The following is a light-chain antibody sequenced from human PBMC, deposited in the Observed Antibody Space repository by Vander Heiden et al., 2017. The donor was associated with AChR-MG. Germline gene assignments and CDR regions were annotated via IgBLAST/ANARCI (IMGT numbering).Light chain of an antibody. CDR1: SSNIGSNY. CDR2: KNN. CDR3: APWDDSLSGPV. J-gene: IGLJ3*02. V-gene: IGLV1-47*01. Sequence: QSVLTQPPSASGTPGQRVTNSCSGSSSNIGSNYVYWYQQLPGTAPKVLIYKNNQRPSGVPDRFSGSKSGTSASLAISGRRSEDEADYYCAPWDDSLSGPVFGGGTKLTVL.